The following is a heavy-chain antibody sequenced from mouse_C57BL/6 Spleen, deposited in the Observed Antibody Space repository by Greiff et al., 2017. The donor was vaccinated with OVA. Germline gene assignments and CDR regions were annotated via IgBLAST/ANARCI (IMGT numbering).Heavy chain of an antibody. J-gene: IGHJ3*01. CDR1: GYSFTSYY. CDR2: IYPGSGNT. D-gene: IGHD2-3*01. Sequence: VQLQQSGPELVKPGASVKISCKASGYSFTSYYIHWVKQRPGQGLEWIGWIYPGSGNTKYNEKFKGKATLTADTSSSTAYMQLSSLTSEDSAVYYCAREGAYDGYYVGFAYWGQGTLVTVSA. V-gene: IGHV1-66*01. CDR3: AREGAYDGYYVGFAY.